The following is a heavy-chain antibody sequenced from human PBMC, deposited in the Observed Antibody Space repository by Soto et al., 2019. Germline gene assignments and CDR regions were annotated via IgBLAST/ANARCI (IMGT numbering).Heavy chain of an antibody. V-gene: IGHV4-59*01. CDR1: GGSISTYY. Sequence: SETLSLTCTVSGGSISTYYWNWVRQPPGKGLEWIGYIYYSGTTNYNPSLKSRVTVSVDTSKNQFSLNLSSVTAADTAVYYCARAVERGGGDLYHYGMNVWGQGTKVTGSS. CDR2: IYYSGTT. CDR3: ARAVERGGGDLYHYGMNV. D-gene: IGHD2-21*02. J-gene: IGHJ6*02.